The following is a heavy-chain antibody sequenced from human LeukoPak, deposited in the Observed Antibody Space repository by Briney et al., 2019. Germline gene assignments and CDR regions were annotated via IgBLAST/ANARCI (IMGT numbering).Heavy chain of an antibody. V-gene: IGHV3-7*01. CDR1: GFTFSSYW. CDR3: ARDGDDSSGYYYAGLDYFDY. CDR2: IKQDGSEK. D-gene: IGHD3-22*01. J-gene: IGHJ4*02. Sequence: GGSLRLSCAASGFTFSSYWMSWVRQAPGKGLEWVANIKQDGSEKYYVDSVKGRFTISRDNAKNSLYPQMNSLRAEDTAVYYCARDGDDSSGYYYAGLDYFDYWGQGTLVTVSS.